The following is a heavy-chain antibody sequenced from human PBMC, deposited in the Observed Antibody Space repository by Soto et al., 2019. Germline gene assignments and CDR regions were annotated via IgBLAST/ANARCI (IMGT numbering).Heavy chain of an antibody. Sequence: LRLSCEASGFTIIDYYMSWIRQAPVKGLEWVSYISSVGTTTYYADSVKGRFSISMDNAKNSLYLQMNSLRAEDTAVYFCAKDPEGSGSHWLGYTHYGMDVWGQGTTVTVSS. CDR1: GFTIIDYY. J-gene: IGHJ6*02. V-gene: IGHV3-11*01. CDR3: AKDPEGSGSHWLGYTHYGMDV. D-gene: IGHD3-10*01. CDR2: ISSVGTTT.